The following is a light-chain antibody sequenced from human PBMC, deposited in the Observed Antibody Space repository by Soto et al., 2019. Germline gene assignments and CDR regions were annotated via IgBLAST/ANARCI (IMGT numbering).Light chain of an antibody. CDR3: QQYGNSSFT. CDR1: QSVRSNY. CDR2: GAS. V-gene: IGKV3-20*01. J-gene: IGKJ4*01. Sequence: EIVLTQSPGTLSLSPGERATLSCRASQSVRSNYLAWYQQIPGQAPRLLVYGASSRATGIPDRFSGSGSGTDFTLTIRRLEPEDFAVDYCQQYGNSSFTFGGGTKVEIK.